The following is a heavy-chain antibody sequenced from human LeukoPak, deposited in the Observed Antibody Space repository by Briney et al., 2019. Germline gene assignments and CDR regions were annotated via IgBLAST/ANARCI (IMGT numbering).Heavy chain of an antibody. CDR1: GYTFTGYY. CDR2: INPNSGGT. CDR3: ARARSSGWSFDY. Sequence: GASVKVSCKASGYTFTGYYMHWVRQAPGQGLEWMGWINPNSGGTNYAQKFQGRVTMTRDTSTSTAYMELSRLRSDDTAVYYCARARSSGWSFDYWGQGTLVTVSS. V-gene: IGHV1-2*02. J-gene: IGHJ4*02. D-gene: IGHD6-19*01.